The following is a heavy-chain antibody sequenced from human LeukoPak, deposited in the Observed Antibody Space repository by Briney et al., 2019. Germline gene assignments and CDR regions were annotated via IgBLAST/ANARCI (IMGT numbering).Heavy chain of an antibody. V-gene: IGHV3-74*01. CDR2: LGADGSGT. J-gene: IGHJ4*01. Sequence: GGSLRLSCAAPGFTFNKYAMHWVRQIPGTGLVWVSRLGADGSGTRYADSVKGRFTISRDNAKNTVYLQMSSLRADDTAVYYCARDGFTGPRTAYLDHWGQGTLVTVSS. CDR3: ARDGFTGPRTAYLDH. CDR1: GFTFNKYA. D-gene: IGHD2-8*02.